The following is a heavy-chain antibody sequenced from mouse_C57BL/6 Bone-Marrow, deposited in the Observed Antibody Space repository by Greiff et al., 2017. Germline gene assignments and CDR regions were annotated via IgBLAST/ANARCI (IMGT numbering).Heavy chain of an antibody. V-gene: IGHV14-4*01. J-gene: IGHJ4*01. CDR3: TTLLITTMDY. D-gene: IGHD1-1*01. Sequence: VQLQQSGAELVRPGASVKLSCTASGFNIKDDYMHWVKQRPEQGLEWIGWIDPENGDTEYASKFQGKATITADTSSNPAYLQLSSLTSEDTAVYYCTTLLITTMDYWGQGTSVTVSS. CDR2: IDPENGDT. CDR1: GFNIKDDY.